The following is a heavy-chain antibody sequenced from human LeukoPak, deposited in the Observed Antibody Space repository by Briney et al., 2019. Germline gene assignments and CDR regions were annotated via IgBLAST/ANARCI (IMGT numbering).Heavy chain of an antibody. CDR3: VFDSSGYLSRSLPPYFDS. CDR2: IIPIFGTA. J-gene: IGHJ4*02. V-gene: IGHV1-69*05. D-gene: IGHD3-22*01. Sequence: GSSVKVSCKASGGTFSRYAISWVRQAPGQGLEWMGGIIPIFGTAKYAQKFQGRVTLTTDESPSTAYMELSSLRSEDTAVYYCVFDSSGYLSRSLPPYFDSWGQGTLVTVSS. CDR1: GGTFSRYA.